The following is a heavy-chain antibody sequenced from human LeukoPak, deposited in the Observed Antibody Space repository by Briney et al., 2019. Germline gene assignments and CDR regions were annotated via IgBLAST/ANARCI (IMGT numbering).Heavy chain of an antibody. CDR3: GRGRDSSGWQADY. D-gene: IGHD6-19*01. V-gene: IGHV4-59*01. Sequence: SETLSLTCTVSGGSLSSYYWRWIRQPPGKGLEWIGYSYYSESTNYNPSLRSRVTISEDTTKIQFCLKLDSVHPATTAVYYCGRGRDSSGWQADYWGQGTLGTVSS. CDR2: SYYSEST. CDR1: GGSLSSYY. J-gene: IGHJ4*02.